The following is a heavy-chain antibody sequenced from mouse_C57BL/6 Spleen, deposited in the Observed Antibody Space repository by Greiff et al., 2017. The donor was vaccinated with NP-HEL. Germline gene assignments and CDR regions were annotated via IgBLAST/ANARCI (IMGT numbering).Heavy chain of an antibody. CDR2: IWTGGGT. Sequence: VKLVESGPGLVAPSQSLSITCTVSGFSLTSYAISWVRQPPGKGLEWLGVIWTGGGTNYNSALKSRLSISKDNSKSQVFLKMNSLQTDDTARYYCARNSYYYGSSSWFAYWGQGTLVTVSA. CDR1: GFSLTSYA. J-gene: IGHJ3*01. D-gene: IGHD1-1*01. V-gene: IGHV2-9-1*01. CDR3: ARNSYYYGSSSWFAY.